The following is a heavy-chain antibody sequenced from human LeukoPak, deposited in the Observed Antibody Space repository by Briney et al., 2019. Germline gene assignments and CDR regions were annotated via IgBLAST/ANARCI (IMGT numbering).Heavy chain of an antibody. J-gene: IGHJ5*02. CDR3: AREVLRFLEWPPGWFDP. D-gene: IGHD3-3*01. CDR1: GGSISSYY. Sequence: SETLSLTCTVSGGSISSYYWSWIRQPAGKGLEWIGRIYTSGSTNYNPSLKSRVTMSVDTSKNQFSLKLSSVTAADTAVYYCAREVLRFLEWPPGWFDPWGQGTLVTVSS. CDR2: IYTSGST. V-gene: IGHV4-4*07.